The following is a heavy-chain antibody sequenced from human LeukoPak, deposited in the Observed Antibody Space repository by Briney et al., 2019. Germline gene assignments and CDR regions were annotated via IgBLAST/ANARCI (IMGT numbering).Heavy chain of an antibody. D-gene: IGHD6-13*01. J-gene: IGHJ3*02. CDR3: ARHHSRPGAFDI. Sequence: SETLCLTCTVSGGSMSSYYWSWIRQPPGKGLEWIGYIYTSGSTNYNPSLKSRVTISVDTSKNQFSLKLSSVTAADTAVYYCARHHSRPGAFDIWGQGTMVTVSS. CDR2: IYTSGST. V-gene: IGHV4-4*09. CDR1: GGSMSSYY.